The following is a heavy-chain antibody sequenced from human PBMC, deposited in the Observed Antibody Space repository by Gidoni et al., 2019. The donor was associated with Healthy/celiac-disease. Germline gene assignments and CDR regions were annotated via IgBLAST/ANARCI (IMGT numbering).Heavy chain of an antibody. CDR1: GGTFSRYA. CDR3: ARGPAYDFWSGSGHFDY. J-gene: IGHJ4*02. D-gene: IGHD3-3*01. V-gene: IGHV1-69*01. CDR2: ITPIFGTA. Sequence: QVQLVQSVAEVPKPGSSVTVSCKASGGTFSRYAISWVRQATGQGLEWMGGITPIFGTANYAQKFQGRVTITADESTSTAYMELSSLRSEDTAVYYCARGPAYDFWSGSGHFDYWGQGTLVTVSS.